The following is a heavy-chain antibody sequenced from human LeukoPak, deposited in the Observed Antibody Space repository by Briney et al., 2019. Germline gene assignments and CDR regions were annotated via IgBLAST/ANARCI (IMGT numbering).Heavy chain of an antibody. CDR1: RGTFSSYT. CDR2: IIPILGLA. J-gene: IGHJ3*02. CDR3: AGGESTVVTGGGDI. V-gene: IGHV1-69*02. Sequence: GASVKVSCKASRGTFSSYTISWVRQAPGQGLEWMGRIIPILGLANYAQKFQGRVTITADKSTSTAYMELSSLRSEDTAVYYCAGGESTVVTGGGDIWGQGTMVTVA. D-gene: IGHD4-23*01.